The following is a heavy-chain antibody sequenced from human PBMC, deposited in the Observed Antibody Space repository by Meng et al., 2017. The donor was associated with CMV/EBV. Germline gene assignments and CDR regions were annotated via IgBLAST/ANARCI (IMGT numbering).Heavy chain of an antibody. CDR3: AYSGIAVAGPNDY. CDR2: ISSSGSYI. Sequence: GESLKISCAASGFTFSSYSMNWVRQAPGKGLEWVSSISSSGSYIYYADSVKGRFTISRDNAKNSLYLQMNSLRAEDTAVYYCAYSGIAVAGPNDYWGQGTLVTVSS. D-gene: IGHD6-19*01. J-gene: IGHJ4*02. CDR1: GFTFSSYS. V-gene: IGHV3-21*01.